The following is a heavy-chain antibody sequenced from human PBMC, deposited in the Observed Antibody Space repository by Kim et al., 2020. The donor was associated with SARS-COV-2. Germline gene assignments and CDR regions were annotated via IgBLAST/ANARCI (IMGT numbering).Heavy chain of an antibody. V-gene: IGHV3-23*01. Sequence: SADSVKGRFTISRDNSKNTLYLQMNSLRAEDTAVYYCAKGRGSTSSSSDYWGREPWSPSPQ. D-gene: IGHD6-13*01. J-gene: IGHJ4*02. CDR3: AKGRGSTSSSSDY.